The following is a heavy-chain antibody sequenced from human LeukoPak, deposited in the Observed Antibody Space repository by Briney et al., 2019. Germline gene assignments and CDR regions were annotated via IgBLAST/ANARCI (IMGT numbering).Heavy chain of an antibody. CDR3: AREISGEGFDY. J-gene: IGHJ4*02. Sequence: GGSLRLYCAASGFTFSSYTINWVRQAPGKGLEWVSCISSGSNYIYYADSVKGRFTISRDNAKNSLSLQMNSLRAEDTAVYYCAREISGEGFDYWGQGTLVTVSS. CDR1: GFTFSSYT. CDR2: ISSGSNYI. D-gene: IGHD7-27*01. V-gene: IGHV3-21*01.